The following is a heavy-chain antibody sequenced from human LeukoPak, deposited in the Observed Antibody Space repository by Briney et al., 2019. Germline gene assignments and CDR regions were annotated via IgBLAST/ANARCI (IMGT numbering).Heavy chain of an antibody. D-gene: IGHD6-13*01. CDR1: GGSISSXY. Sequence: SETXXLTCTVSGGSISSXYWSWVRXPPGKXLEWXXYIYYSGSTNYNPSLKSRVTISVDTSKNQFSLKLSSVTAADTAVYYCARAGEQQLVYNWFDPWGQGTLVTVSS. CDR3: ARAGEQQLVYNWFDP. CDR2: IYYSGST. J-gene: IGHJ5*02. V-gene: IGHV4-59*08.